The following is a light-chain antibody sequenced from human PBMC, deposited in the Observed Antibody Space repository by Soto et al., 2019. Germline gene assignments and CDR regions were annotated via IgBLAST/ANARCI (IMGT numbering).Light chain of an antibody. CDR2: DAS. V-gene: IGKV3-20*01. Sequence: EFVLTQSPGTLSLSPGERATLSCRASQTVRNNYLAWYQQKPGQAPRLLIYDASNRATGIPDRFSGGGSGTDFTLTISRLEPEDFAVYYCQQYGSSPKTFGQGTKVDIK. CDR3: QQYGSSPKT. CDR1: QTVRNNY. J-gene: IGKJ1*01.